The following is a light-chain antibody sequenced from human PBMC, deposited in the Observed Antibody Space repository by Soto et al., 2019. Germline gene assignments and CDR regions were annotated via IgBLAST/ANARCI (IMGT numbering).Light chain of an antibody. CDR1: SSNIGSNT. Sequence: QSVLTQPPSASGTPGQSVTISCSGSSSNIGSNTLNWYQQLPGAAPKLLIYNNDQRPSGVPDRFSGSKYDPSASMAISGLQLADEADYYCSAWDDSLPAVLFGGGTKLTVL. V-gene: IGLV1-44*01. CDR3: SAWDDSLPAVL. J-gene: IGLJ3*02. CDR2: NND.